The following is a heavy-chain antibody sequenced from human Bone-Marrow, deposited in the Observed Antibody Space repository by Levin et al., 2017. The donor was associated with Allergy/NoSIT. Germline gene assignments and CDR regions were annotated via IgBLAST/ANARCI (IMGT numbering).Heavy chain of an antibody. CDR3: ARPGRGIASGYDY. J-gene: IGHJ4*02. CDR2: ISRNTGSI. V-gene: IGHV3-48*03. D-gene: IGHD3-22*01. CDR1: GFTFSSFE. Sequence: GGSLRLSCSASGFTFSSFEMNWVRQAPGKGLEWISYISRNTGSISYADSVKGRFTISRDNAKNSLYLQMNSLRAEDTAVYYCARPGRGIASGYDYWGQGTLVTVSS.